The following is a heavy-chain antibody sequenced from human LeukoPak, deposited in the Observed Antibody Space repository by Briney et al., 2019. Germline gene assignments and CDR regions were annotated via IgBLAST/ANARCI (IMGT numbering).Heavy chain of an antibody. CDR2: ISSNGGST. J-gene: IGHJ4*02. Sequence: QPGGSLRLSCAASGFTFSSYAMHWVRQAPGKGLEYVSAISSNGGSTYYANSVKGRFTISRDNSKNTLYLQMNSLRAEDTAVYYCARGVFAYGSSWYLYYFDYWGQGTLVTVSS. CDR1: GFTFSSYA. D-gene: IGHD6-13*01. V-gene: IGHV3-64*01. CDR3: ARGVFAYGSSWYLYYFDY.